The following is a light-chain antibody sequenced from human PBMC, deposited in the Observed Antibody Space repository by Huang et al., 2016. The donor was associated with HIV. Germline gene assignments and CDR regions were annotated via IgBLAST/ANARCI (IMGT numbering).Light chain of an antibody. V-gene: IGKV3-15*01. CDR2: AVS. CDR3: QQHNTWPRT. CDR1: QSVGSN. J-gene: IGKJ1*01. Sequence: EIVMTQSPATLSVSPGERATLSCRASQSVGSNLAWYQQRRGQAPRPLIYAVSTRASGTRARFSGSGSGTEFTLTVSSLQSEDFAVYYCQQHNTWPRTFGQGTRV.